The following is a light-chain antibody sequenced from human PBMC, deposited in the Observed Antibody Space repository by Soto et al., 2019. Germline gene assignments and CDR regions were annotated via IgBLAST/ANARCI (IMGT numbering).Light chain of an antibody. CDR3: SSYTNSSPLEGV. CDR2: DVS. CDR1: SSDVGGYNY. Sequence: QSALTQPASVSGSPGQSITISCTGTSSDVGGYNYVSWYQQHPGKAPKLMIYDVSNRPSGVSNRFSGSKSGNTASLTISGLQAEDEAVYYCSSYTNSSPLEGVFGTGTKVTVL. J-gene: IGLJ1*01. V-gene: IGLV2-14*01.